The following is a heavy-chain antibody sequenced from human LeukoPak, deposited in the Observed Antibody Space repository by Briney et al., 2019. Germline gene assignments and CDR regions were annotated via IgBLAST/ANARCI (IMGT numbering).Heavy chain of an antibody. CDR3: ARDGRTVGSWQWPFDY. CDR1: GGSISSSSYY. D-gene: IGHD6-19*01. J-gene: IGHJ4*02. V-gene: IGHV4-39*07. Sequence: PSETLSLTCTVSGGSISSSSYYWGWIRQPPGKGLEWIGSIYYSGSTYYNPSLKSRVTISVDTSKNQFSLKLSSVTAADTAVYYCARDGRTVGSWQWPFDYWGQGTLVTVSS. CDR2: IYYSGST.